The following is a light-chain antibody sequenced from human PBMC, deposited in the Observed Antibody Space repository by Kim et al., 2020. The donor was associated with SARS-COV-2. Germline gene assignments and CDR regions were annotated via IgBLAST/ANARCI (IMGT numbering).Light chain of an antibody. J-gene: IGKJ5*01. CDR3: QQYGKSPIT. V-gene: IGKV3-20*01. CDR1: HSVTNNY. CDR2: GAS. Sequence: DIVLTQSPGTLSLSPGERGTLSCRASHSVTNNYLAWYQKKVGQPPRLLIYGASSRVTGIPDRFSGSVSGTDFILTISRLEPEDFAVYYCQQYGKSPITFGQGTRLEIK.